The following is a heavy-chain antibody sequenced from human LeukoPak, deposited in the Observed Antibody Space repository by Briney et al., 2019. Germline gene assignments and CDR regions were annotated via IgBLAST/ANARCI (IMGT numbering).Heavy chain of an antibody. D-gene: IGHD5-18*01. CDR1: GYTFTDYY. V-gene: IGHV1-2*02. J-gene: IGHJ4*02. CDR2: IDPKTGGT. Sequence: ASVKVSCKASGYTFTDYYIHWVRQAPGQGLEWMGWIDPKTGGTNFAQKFQGRVTMTRDTSITTAYMEPSRLRFDDTAVYYCARPRAFSYGQMYYFDYWGQGALVTVSS. CDR3: ARPRAFSYGQMYYFDY.